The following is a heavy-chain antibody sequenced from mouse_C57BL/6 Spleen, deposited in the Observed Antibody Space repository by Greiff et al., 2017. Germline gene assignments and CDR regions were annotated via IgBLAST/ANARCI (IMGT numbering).Heavy chain of an antibody. J-gene: IGHJ2*01. CDR3: ARDHYGSGYY. CDR2: ISYDGSN. Sequence: EVKLVESGPGLVKPSQSLSLTCSVTGYSITSGYYWNWIRQFPGNKLEWMGYISYDGSNNYNPSLKNRISITRDTSKNQFFLKLNSVTTEDTATYYCARDHYGSGYYWGQGTTLTVSS. V-gene: IGHV3-6*01. CDR1: GYSITSGYY. D-gene: IGHD1-1*01.